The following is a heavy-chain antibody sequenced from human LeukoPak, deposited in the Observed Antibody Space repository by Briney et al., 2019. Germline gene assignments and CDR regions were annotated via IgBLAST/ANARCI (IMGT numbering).Heavy chain of an antibody. CDR3: AHTRGYEFDY. CDR2: IYWDDGV. V-gene: IGHV2-5*02. D-gene: IGHD5-12*01. Sequence: SGRRLVKPTQTLTLTCTFSGFSLSTSGVGVGWIRQPPGRALEWVALIYWDDGVHYSPSLKSRLTITKDTSNNQVALTMTNMDSEDTATYFCAHTRGYEFDYWGQGTLVTVSS. CDR1: GFSLSTSGVG. J-gene: IGHJ4*02.